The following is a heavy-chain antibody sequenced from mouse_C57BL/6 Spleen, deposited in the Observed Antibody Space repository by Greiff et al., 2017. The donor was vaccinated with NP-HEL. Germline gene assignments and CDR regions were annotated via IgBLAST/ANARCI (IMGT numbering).Heavy chain of an antibody. D-gene: IGHD2-3*01. J-gene: IGHJ2*01. CDR3: ARGGGWGFFDY. CDR1: GYTFTSYW. CDR2: IYPSDSET. V-gene: IGHV1-61*01. Sequence: QVQLQQPGAELVRPGSSVKLSCKASGYTFTSYWMDWVKQRPGQGLEWIGNIYPSDSETHYNQKFKDKATLTVDKSSSTAYMQLSSLTSEDSAVYYCARGGGWGFFDYWGQGTTLTVSS.